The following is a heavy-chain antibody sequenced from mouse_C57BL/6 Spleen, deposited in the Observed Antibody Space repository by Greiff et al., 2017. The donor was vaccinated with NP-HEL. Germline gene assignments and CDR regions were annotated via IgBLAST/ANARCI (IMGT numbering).Heavy chain of an antibody. V-gene: IGHV1-69*01. Sequence: VQLQQSGAELVMPGASVKLSCKASGYTFTSYWMHRVKQRPGQGLEWIGEIDPSDSYTNYNQKFKGKSTLTVDKSSSTAYMQLSSLTSEDSAVYYCARLNYYGSSLDYWGQGTTLTVSS. CDR3: ARLNYYGSSLDY. CDR2: IDPSDSYT. D-gene: IGHD1-1*01. CDR1: GYTFTSYW. J-gene: IGHJ2*01.